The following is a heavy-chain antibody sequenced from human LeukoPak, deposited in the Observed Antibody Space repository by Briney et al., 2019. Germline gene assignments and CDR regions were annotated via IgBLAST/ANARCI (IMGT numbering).Heavy chain of an antibody. V-gene: IGHV3-21*04. Sequence: PGGSLRLSCAASGFTFSSYSMNWVRQAPGKGLEWVSSISSSSSYIYYADSVKGRFTISRDNAKNSLYLQMNSLSAEDTARYYCAKDQTYYYGSGSYSWFDPWGQGTLVTVSS. J-gene: IGHJ5*02. CDR3: AKDQTYYYGSGSYSWFDP. CDR2: ISSSSSYI. CDR1: GFTFSSYS. D-gene: IGHD3-10*01.